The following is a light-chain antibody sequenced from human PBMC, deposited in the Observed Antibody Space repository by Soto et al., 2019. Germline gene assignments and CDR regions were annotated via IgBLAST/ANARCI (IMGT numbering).Light chain of an antibody. CDR3: QQSYSTPWT. J-gene: IGKJ1*01. CDR1: QSISSY. Sequence: DIQMTQSPSSLSASVGDRVTITCRASQSISSYLNWYQQKPGKAPKLLIYAASSLQSGGPSRFRGSESGTDFTLSIRGLPPEDFATYDIQQSYSTPWTFGQGTKVEIK. V-gene: IGKV1-39*01. CDR2: AAS.